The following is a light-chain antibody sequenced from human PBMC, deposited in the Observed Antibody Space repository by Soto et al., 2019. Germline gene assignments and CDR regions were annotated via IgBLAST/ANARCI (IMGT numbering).Light chain of an antibody. J-gene: IGKJ4*01. CDR2: GTS. CDR3: QQYGDWPLT. V-gene: IGKV3-15*01. CDR1: QSVGNN. Sequence: EIVLTQSPATLSVSPGERATLSCRASQSVGNNFAWYQQKPGQAPRLLIFGTSTRATGVPARFSGSGSGTEFTLTISSLLSEDFAVYYCQQYGDWPLTFGGGAKVEIE.